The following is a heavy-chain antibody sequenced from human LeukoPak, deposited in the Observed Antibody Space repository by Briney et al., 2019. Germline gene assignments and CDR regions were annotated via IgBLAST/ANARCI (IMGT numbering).Heavy chain of an antibody. V-gene: IGHV3-30-3*01. D-gene: IGHD2-15*01. CDR2: TSYDGSNK. CDR1: GFTFSSYA. J-gene: IGHJ4*02. CDR3: ARGDLGYCSGGSCYSRGFDY. Sequence: TGGSLRLSCAASGFTFSSYAMHWVRQAPGKGLEWVAVTSYDGSNKYYADSVKGRFTISRDNSKNTLYLQMNSLRAEDTAVYYCARGDLGYCSGGSCYSRGFDYWGQGTLVTVSS.